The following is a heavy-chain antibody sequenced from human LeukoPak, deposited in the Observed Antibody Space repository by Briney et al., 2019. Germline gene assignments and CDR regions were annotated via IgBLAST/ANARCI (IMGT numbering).Heavy chain of an antibody. CDR1: SDSISSGNYD. Sequence: SETLSLTCTVSSDSISSGNYDWSWIRQPAGKGLEWIGRISFSGSTKYNPSLKSRVTISVDTSKNQFSLKLSSVTAADTAVYYCARAGREGFDPWGQGTLVTVSS. CDR2: ISFSGST. D-gene: IGHD5-24*01. V-gene: IGHV4-61*10. J-gene: IGHJ5*02. CDR3: ARAGREGFDP.